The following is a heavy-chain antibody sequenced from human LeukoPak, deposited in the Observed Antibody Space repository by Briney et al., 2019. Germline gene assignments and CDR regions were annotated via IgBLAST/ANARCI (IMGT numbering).Heavy chain of an antibody. CDR3: ARDTAGTYSWNWFDP. D-gene: IGHD1-1*01. J-gene: IGHJ5*02. Sequence: GASVKVSCKASGYTFTSYYMHWVRQAPGQGLEWMGIINPSGGSTSYAQKFQGRVTMTRDTSTSTVYMELSSLRSEDTAVYYCARDTAGTYSWNWFDPWGQGTLVTVPS. CDR1: GYTFTSYY. CDR2: INPSGGST. V-gene: IGHV1-46*03.